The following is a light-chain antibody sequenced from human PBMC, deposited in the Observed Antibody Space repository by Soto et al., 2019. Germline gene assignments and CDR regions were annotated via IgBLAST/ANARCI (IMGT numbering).Light chain of an antibody. J-gene: IGKJ3*01. CDR2: AAS. Sequence: DIQMTQSPSSLSASVEDRVIITCRASQSISNHLNWYQQKPGKAPKLLIFAASSLQSGVPSRFSGTGSGTDFTLTISSLQPEDFATYYCQQSFRTPFTFGPGTKVDIK. CDR3: QQSFRTPFT. CDR1: QSISNH. V-gene: IGKV1-39*01.